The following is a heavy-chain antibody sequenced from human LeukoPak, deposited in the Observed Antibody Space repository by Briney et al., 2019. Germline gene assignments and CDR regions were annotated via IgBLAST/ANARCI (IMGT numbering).Heavy chain of an antibody. Sequence: SETLSLTCTVSGGSISSGSYYWSWIRQPPGEGLEWIGEINHSGSTNYNPSLKSRVTISVDTSKNQFSLKLSSVTAADTAVYYCARASILVVVTDYWGQGTLVTVSS. CDR2: INHSGST. V-gene: IGHV4-39*07. J-gene: IGHJ4*02. CDR1: GGSISSGSYY. CDR3: ARASILVVVTDY. D-gene: IGHD2-21*02.